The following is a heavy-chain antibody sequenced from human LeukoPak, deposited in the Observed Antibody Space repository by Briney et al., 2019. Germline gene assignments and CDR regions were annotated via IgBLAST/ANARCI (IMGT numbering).Heavy chain of an antibody. Sequence: PGGSLRLSCAASGFTVSSNYMSWVRQAPGKGLEWVSLISGSGDNTFYADSVKGRFTISRDDSKNTLYLQMNSLRAEDTALYYCATDRGYSGYGTFDYWGQGTLVAVSS. CDR1: GFTVSSNY. D-gene: IGHD5-12*01. V-gene: IGHV3-23*01. J-gene: IGHJ4*02. CDR3: ATDRGYSGYGTFDY. CDR2: ISGSGDNT.